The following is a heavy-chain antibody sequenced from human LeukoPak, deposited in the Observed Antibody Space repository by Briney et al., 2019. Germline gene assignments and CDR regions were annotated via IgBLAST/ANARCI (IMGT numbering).Heavy chain of an antibody. CDR1: GGSINSYF. V-gene: IGHV4-59*01. J-gene: IGHJ4*02. CDR2: VYYTGST. CDR3: ARGRRDGSYYFDY. Sequence: SETLSLTCTVSGGSINSYFWSWIRQSPGKGLEWIGYVYYTGSTNYNPSLKSHFTISMDTSKNQFSLKLSSVTVADTAVCYCARGRRDGSYYFDYWGQGTLVTVSS.